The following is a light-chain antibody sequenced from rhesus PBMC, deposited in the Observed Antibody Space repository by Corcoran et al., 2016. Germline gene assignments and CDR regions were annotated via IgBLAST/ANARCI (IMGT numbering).Light chain of an antibody. CDR3: QQYNSAPWT. V-gene: IGKV1-21*01. CDR1: QGISSW. CDR2: KAS. J-gene: IGKJ1*01. Sequence: DIQMTQSPSSLSASVGDRVTITCRAGQGISSWLAWYTKQPGKAQKPLIYKASSLQSGVPSRVSGSGSGTDFTLTISSLQPEDFATYYCQQYNSAPWTFGQGTKVEIK.